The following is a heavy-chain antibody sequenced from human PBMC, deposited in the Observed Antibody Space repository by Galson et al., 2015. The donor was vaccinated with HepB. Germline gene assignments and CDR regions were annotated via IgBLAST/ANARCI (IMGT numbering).Heavy chain of an antibody. CDR3: ARGNEARVGATTTIKRQVGGFDF. J-gene: IGHJ3*01. V-gene: IGHV1-69*02. CDR2: IIPILGIA. Sequence: SVKVSCKASGGTFSSYTISWVRQAPGQGLEWMGRIIPILGIANYAQKFQGRVTITADKSTSTAYMELSSLRSEDTAVYYCARGNEARVGATTTIKRQVGGFDFWGQGTMVTVSS. D-gene: IGHD1-26*01. CDR1: GGTFSSYT.